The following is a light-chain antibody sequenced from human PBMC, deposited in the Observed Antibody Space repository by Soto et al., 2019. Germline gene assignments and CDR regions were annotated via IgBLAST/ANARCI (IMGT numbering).Light chain of an antibody. J-gene: IGKJ4*01. CDR1: QSISYW. Sequence: DIQLTQSPSTLSASVGDRVTLTCRASQSISYWLAWYQQKAGKDPTLLIYTASTLNSGVPSRFSGSGSGTEFTLTISSLQPDDFATYHCQQYDGYSGLTFGGGTKVEIK. CDR3: QQYDGYSGLT. CDR2: TAS. V-gene: IGKV1-5*03.